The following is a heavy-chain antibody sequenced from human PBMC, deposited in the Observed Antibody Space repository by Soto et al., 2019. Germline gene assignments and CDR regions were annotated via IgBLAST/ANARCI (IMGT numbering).Heavy chain of an antibody. CDR2: ISAYNGNT. D-gene: IGHD3-10*01. CDR1: GYTFASYA. V-gene: IGHV1-18*01. Sequence: ASVKVSCKASGYTFASYAISWMRQAPGQGLEWMGWISAYNGNTNYAQKLQGRVTITTDTSASTAYMELSSLRSEDTAVYYCARGPGSGSSDYWGQGTLVTVSS. J-gene: IGHJ4*02. CDR3: ARGPGSGSSDY.